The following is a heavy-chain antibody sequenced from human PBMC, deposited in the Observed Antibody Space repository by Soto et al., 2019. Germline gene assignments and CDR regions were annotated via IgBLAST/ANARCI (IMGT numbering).Heavy chain of an antibody. CDR2: IYYSGST. CDR1: GGSISNYY. Sequence: QVQLQESGPGLVKPSETLSLTCTVSGGSISNYYWSWIRQPPGKGLEWIGYIYYSGSTNYNPSLQSRVTISVDTSKNQFALKLSYVTAADTAVYYCARGWGYLDYWGQGTLVTVSS. CDR3: ARGWGYLDY. V-gene: IGHV4-59*01. J-gene: IGHJ4*02. D-gene: IGHD1-26*01.